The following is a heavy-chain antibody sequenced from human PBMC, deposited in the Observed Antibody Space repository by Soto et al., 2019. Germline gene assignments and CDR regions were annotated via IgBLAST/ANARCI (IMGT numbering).Heavy chain of an antibody. CDR2: FDPEDGET. V-gene: IGHV1-24*01. J-gene: IGHJ4*02. Sequence: ASVKVSCKVSGYTLTELSMHWVRQAPGKGLEWMGGFDPEDGETIYAQKFQGRVTVTEDTSTDTAYMELSSLRSEDTAVYYCATDSSFRNNYDYWGQGTLVTVSS. CDR1: GYTLTELS. CDR3: ATDSSFRNNYDY.